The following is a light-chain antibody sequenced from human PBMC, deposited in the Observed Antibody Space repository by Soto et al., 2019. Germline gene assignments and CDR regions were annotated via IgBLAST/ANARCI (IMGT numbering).Light chain of an antibody. CDR3: LSHAGTAHV. Sequence: QSALTQPASVSGSPGQSITISCSGDSGDVGNYNLVSWYQQYPGKAPALLIYEDDKRPSGVSNRFSGSKSDSTASLTISGLQAEDEADYSCLSHAGTAHVFGTGTKLTVL. CDR2: EDD. V-gene: IGLV2-23*01. CDR1: SGDVGNYNL. J-gene: IGLJ1*01.